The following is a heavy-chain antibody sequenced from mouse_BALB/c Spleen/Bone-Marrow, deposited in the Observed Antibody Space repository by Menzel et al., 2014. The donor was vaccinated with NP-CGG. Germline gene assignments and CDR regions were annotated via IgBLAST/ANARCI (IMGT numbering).Heavy chain of an antibody. J-gene: IGHJ2*01. CDR3: ARKVVRSYFDY. CDR2: IRYSGGT. Sequence: EVMLVESGPGLVKPSQPLSLTCTVTGYSITSDYAWNWIRQFPGNKLEWMGFIRYSGGTSCNPSLKSRISITRDTSKNQFFLQLNSVTTEDTATYYCARKVVRSYFDYWGQGTTLTVSS. V-gene: IGHV3-2*02. CDR1: GYSITSDYA. D-gene: IGHD1-1*01.